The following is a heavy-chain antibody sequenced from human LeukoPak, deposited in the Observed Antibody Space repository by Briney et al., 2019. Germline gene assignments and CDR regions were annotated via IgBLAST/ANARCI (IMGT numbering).Heavy chain of an antibody. D-gene: IGHD6-25*01. Sequence: PSETLSLTCAVYGGSFSGYYWSWIRQPPGKGLEWIGYIYHSGSTYYNPSLKSRVTISVDRSKNQFSLKLSSVTAADTAVYYCARGSGSLIGYWGQGTLVTVSS. CDR2: IYHSGST. V-gene: IGHV4-30-2*01. CDR1: GGSFSGYY. J-gene: IGHJ4*02. CDR3: ARGSGSLIGY.